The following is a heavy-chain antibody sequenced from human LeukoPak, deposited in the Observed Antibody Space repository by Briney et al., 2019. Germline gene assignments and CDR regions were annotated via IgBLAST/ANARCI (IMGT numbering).Heavy chain of an antibody. CDR1: GYTFTGYY. CDR3: ARGTTVRAFDI. D-gene: IGHD4-17*01. CDR2: INPNSGGT. V-gene: IGHV1-2*02. J-gene: IGHJ3*02. Sequence: ASXXVSCKASGYTFTGYYMHWVRQAPGQGLEGMGGINPNSGGTNYAQKFQGRGTMTRDTSISTAYMELSRLRSDDTAVYYCARGTTVRAFDIWGQGTMVTVSS.